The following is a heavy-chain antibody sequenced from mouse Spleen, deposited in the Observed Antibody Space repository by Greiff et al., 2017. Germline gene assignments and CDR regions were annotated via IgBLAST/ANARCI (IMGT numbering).Heavy chain of an antibody. D-gene: IGHD2-2*01. Sequence: QVQLKESGAELVKPGASVKMSCKASGYTFTTYPIEWMKQNHGKSLEWIGNFHPYNDDTKYNEKFKGKATLTVDKSSSTAYMELRSLTSEDTAVYYCARGGLRPFDYWGQGTTLTVSS. CDR1: GYTFTTYP. J-gene: IGHJ2*01. CDR3: ARGGLRPFDY. CDR2: FHPYNDDT. V-gene: IGHV1-47*01.